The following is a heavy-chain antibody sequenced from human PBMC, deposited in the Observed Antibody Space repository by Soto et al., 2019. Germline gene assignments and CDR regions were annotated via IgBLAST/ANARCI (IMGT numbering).Heavy chain of an antibody. CDR3: AKDHKTTVTSWGYFDY. Sequence: GGSLRLSCAASGFTFSSYAMSWVRQAPGKGLEWVSAISGSGGSTYYADSVKGRFTISRDNSKNTLYLQMNSLRAEDTAVYYCAKDHKTTVTSWGYFDYWGQGTLVTVSS. J-gene: IGHJ4*02. V-gene: IGHV3-23*01. D-gene: IGHD4-17*01. CDR1: GFTFSSYA. CDR2: ISGSGGST.